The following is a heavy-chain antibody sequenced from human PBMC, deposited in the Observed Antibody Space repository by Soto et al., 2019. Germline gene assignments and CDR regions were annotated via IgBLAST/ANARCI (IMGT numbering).Heavy chain of an antibody. CDR3: AKEGGRGGGCFDY. D-gene: IGHD3-16*01. CDR2: ISGSGGST. Sequence: EVQLVESGGGLVQPGGSLRLSCAASGFTFSSYAMSWVRQAPGKGLEWVSAISGSGGSTYYAVSVKGRFTISRDNSKNALYRQMNSLRAEDTAVYYWAKEGGRGGGCFDYWGQGTLVTVSS. V-gene: IGHV3-23*04. J-gene: IGHJ4*02. CDR1: GFTFSSYA.